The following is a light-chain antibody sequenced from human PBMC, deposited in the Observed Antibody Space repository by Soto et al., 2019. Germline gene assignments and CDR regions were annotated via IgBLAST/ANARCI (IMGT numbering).Light chain of an antibody. Sequence: QSVLTQPASVSGSPGQSITISCTGITTDVDFYNYVSWYQHHPGKAPKLIIFGVSSRPSGVPNRFSGSKSGNTASLTISGLQAEDEADYYCSSYASISTLYVFGTGTKVTVL. CDR2: GVS. J-gene: IGLJ1*01. V-gene: IGLV2-14*03. CDR3: SSYASISTLYV. CDR1: TTDVDFYNY.